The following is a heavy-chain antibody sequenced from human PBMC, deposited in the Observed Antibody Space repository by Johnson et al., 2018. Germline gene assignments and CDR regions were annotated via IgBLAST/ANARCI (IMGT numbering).Heavy chain of an antibody. D-gene: IGHD1-26*01. J-gene: IGHJ6*02. CDR3: ARTRGGSPAFGMDV. Sequence: VQLVESGGGLVQSGGSPRLPCGASGFTFTDYYMTWVRQSPGKGLECISHITTSSNIFYAASVKGRFTITRDNAKNSLSLQMTSLRADDTAVYYCARTRGGSPAFGMDVWGQGTTVTVSS. V-gene: IGHV3-69-1*01. CDR1: GFTFTDYY. CDR2: ITTSSNI.